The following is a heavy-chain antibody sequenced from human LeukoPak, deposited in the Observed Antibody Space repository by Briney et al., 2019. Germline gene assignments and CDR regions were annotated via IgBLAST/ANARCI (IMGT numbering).Heavy chain of an antibody. CDR1: GGSISSYY. J-gene: IGHJ3*02. D-gene: IGHD2-2*01. CDR3: ARDYCSSTSCSFAFDI. V-gene: IGHV4-59*08. Sequence: SETLSLTCTVSGGSISSYYWSWIRQPPGKGLEWIGYIYYSGSANYNPSLKSRVTISVDTSKNQFSLKLSSVTAADTAVYYCARDYCSSTSCSFAFDIWGQGTMVTVSS. CDR2: IYYSGSA.